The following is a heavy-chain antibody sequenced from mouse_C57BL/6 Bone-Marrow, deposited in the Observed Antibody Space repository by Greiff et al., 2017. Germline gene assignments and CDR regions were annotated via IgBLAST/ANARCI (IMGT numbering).Heavy chain of an antibody. CDR1: GYTFTIYW. CDR2: IDPSDSYT. V-gene: IGHV1-50*01. Sequence: VQLQQPGAELVKPGASVKLSCKASGYTFTIYWMQWVKQRPGQGLEWIGEIDPSDSYTNYNQKFKGKATLTVDTSSSIAYMQLSSLTSEDSAVYYCAREFNYFDYWGQGTTLTVSS. CDR3: AREFNYFDY. J-gene: IGHJ2*01.